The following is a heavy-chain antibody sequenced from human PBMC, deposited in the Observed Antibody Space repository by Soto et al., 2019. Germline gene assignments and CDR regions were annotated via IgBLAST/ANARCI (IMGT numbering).Heavy chain of an antibody. CDR2: ISPHNGNT. CDR3: ARDTGNSFDY. V-gene: IGHV1-18*01. Sequence: HVQLVQSGGELKKPGASVKVSCNTSGYTFNTYFITWVRQAPGQGLEWMGWISPHNGNTNYAEKFQGRVTMTADTITKTAYRELRNLRIDDTAVYYCARDTGNSFDYWGQGTPVPVSS. CDR1: GYTFNTYF. J-gene: IGHJ4*02.